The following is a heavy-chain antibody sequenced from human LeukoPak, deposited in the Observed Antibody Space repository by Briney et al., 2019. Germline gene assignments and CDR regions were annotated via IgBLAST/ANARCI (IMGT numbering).Heavy chain of an antibody. CDR3: ARGADIAVAVSAYYFDY. V-gene: IGHV4-4*02. J-gene: IGHJ4*02. CDR2: IYHSGST. Sequence: SETLSLTCAVSGGSISSSNWWSWVRQPPGKGLEWIGEIYHSGSTNYNPSLKSRVTISVDKSKNQFSLKLSSVTAADTAVYYCARGADIAVAVSAYYFDYWGQGTLVTVSS. D-gene: IGHD6-19*01. CDR1: GGSISSSNW.